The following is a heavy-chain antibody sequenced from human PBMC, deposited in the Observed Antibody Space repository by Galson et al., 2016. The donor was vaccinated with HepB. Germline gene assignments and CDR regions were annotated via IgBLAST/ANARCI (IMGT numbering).Heavy chain of an antibody. J-gene: IGHJ5*01. D-gene: IGHD6-13*01. V-gene: IGHV3-33*01. Sequence: SLRLSCAASGFSFSGHGMHWLRQAPGKGLEWVAAIWHDGTNENYAASVKGRFSISRDNSKGMLYLQMDSLRAEDIAVYYYARVRSSSWFDSWGQGTLVTVS. CDR2: IWHDGTNE. CDR1: GFSFSGHG. CDR3: ARVRSSSWFDS.